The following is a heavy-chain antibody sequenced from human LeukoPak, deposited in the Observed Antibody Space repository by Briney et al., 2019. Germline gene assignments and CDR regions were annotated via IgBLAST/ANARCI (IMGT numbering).Heavy chain of an antibody. D-gene: IGHD3-10*02. CDR1: GFTFSSYA. Sequence: GGSLRLSCAASGFTFSSYAMHWVRQAPGKGLEWVAVISYDGSNKYYADSVKGRFTISRDNSKNTLYLQMNSLRAEDTAVYYCAKFFTGEYVRAYDVWGQGRMVADPS. J-gene: IGHJ3*01. CDR3: AKFFTGEYVRAYDV. CDR2: ISYDGSNK. V-gene: IGHV3-30*18.